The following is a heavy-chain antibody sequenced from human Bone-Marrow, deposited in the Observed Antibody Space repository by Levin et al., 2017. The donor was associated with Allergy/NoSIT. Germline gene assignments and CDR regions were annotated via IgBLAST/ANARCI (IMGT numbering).Heavy chain of an antibody. J-gene: IGHJ4*02. Sequence: PGGSLRLSCEASGFSFGDYYMTWIRQPPGKGLEWVSYISASGGSTSYADSVKDRFTISRDNVKKSLSLQMNSLSAEETAVYYCARIPWSERNHYFDKWGQGILVTVSS. CDR1: GFSFGDYY. CDR3: ARIPWSERNHYFDK. CDR2: ISASGGST. V-gene: IGHV3-11*01. D-gene: IGHD1-14*01.